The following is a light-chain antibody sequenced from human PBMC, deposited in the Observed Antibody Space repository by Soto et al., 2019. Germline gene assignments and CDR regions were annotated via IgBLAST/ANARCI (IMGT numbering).Light chain of an antibody. J-gene: IGLJ3*02. CDR3: RSYTSSSTRV. Sequence: QSALTQPASGSGSPGQSITISCTGTSSDVGGYNYVSWYQQHPGKAPKLMIYEVTNRPSGVSSRFSGSKSGNTASLTISGLQAEDEADYYCRSYTSSSTRVFVGGTKLTVL. CDR2: EVT. CDR1: SSDVGGYNY. V-gene: IGLV2-14*01.